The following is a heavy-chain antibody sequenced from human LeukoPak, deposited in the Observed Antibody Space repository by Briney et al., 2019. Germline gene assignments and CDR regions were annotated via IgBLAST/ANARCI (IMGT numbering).Heavy chain of an antibody. CDR1: GFTFSSYW. CDR3: AREFETPAYYYYYGMDV. V-gene: IGHV3-7*03. CDR2: IKQDGSEK. D-gene: IGHD2-2*01. Sequence: PGGSLRLSCAASGFTFSSYWMSWVRQAPGKGLEWVANIKQDGSEKYYVDSVKGRFTISRDNAKNSLYLQMNSLRAEDTAVYYCAREFETPAYYYYYGMDVWGQGTTVTVSS. J-gene: IGHJ6*02.